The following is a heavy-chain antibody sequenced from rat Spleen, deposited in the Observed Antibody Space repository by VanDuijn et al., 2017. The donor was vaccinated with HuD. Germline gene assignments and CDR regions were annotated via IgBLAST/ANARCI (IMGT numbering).Heavy chain of an antibody. V-gene: IGHV5-25*01. Sequence: EVQLVASDGGLVQPGRSLKLSCAASGFTFSDYYMAWVRQAPTKGLEWVSSINTDGDNTYYPDSVKGRFTISRDNAENTVYLQMNSLRSEDTATYYCARHSGGLFDYWGQGVMVTVSS. D-gene: IGHD1-11*01. J-gene: IGHJ2*01. CDR1: GFTFSDYY. CDR2: INTDGDNT. CDR3: ARHSGGLFDY.